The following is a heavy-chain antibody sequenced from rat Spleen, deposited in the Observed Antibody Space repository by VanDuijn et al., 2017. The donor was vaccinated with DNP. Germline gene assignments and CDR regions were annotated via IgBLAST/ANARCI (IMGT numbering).Heavy chain of an antibody. CDR3: ARSPETSYIYFPWAY. J-gene: IGHJ3*01. Sequence: QVQLTESGPGLVQPSQTLSLTCTVSGFSLISYGVSWVRQPPGKGLEWIAAISSGGSTYYNSVLKSRLSISRDTSKSQVFLKMNSMQTEDTATYYCARSPETSYIYFPWAYWGQGTLVIVSS. D-gene: IGHD1-2*01. V-gene: IGHV2S12*01. CDR2: ISSGGST. CDR1: GFSLISYG.